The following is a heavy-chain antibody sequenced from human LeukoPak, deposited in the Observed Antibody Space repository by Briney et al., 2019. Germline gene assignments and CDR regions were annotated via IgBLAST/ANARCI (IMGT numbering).Heavy chain of an antibody. CDR1: GFTFSNFA. Sequence: GGSLRLSCAASGFTFSNFAMSWVRQAPGKGLEWVSAISGSGDSTYYADSVKGRFTISRDNSKNTLYLQMNSLRAEDTAVYYCATEYYGDVSHYWGQGTLVTVSS. V-gene: IGHV3-23*01. J-gene: IGHJ4*02. CDR3: ATEYYGDVSHY. CDR2: ISGSGDST. D-gene: IGHD4-17*01.